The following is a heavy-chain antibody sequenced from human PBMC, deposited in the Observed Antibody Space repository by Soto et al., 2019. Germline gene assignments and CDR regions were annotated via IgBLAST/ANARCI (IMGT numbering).Heavy chain of an antibody. D-gene: IGHD6-19*01. CDR3: AREGGTGFSLFDY. CDR2: VSSRGNT. J-gene: IGHJ4*02. V-gene: IGHV4-30-4*01. Sequence: QVQLQESGPGLVKPSQTLSLTCTVSGAPINSGQFYWSWIRQQPGRGLEWIGFVSSRGNTYYNPSLKSRVIIPLDTSKNQFSLHLLSVTPADTAVYFCAREGGTGFSLFDYWGRGTLVTVSS. CDR1: GAPINSGQFY.